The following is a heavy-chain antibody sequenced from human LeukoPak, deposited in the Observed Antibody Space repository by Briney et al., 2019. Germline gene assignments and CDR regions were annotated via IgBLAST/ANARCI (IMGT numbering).Heavy chain of an antibody. CDR1: GYTLTELS. D-gene: IGHD3-10*01. CDR2: FDPEDGET. CDR3: ATTFDMVRGVIGWFDP. Sequence: ASVTVSCKVSGYTLTELSMHWVRQAPGKGLEWMGGFDPEDGETIYAQKFQGRVTMTEDTSTDTAYMELSSLRSEDTAVYYCATTFDMVRGVIGWFDPWGQGTLVTVSS. V-gene: IGHV1-24*01. J-gene: IGHJ5*02.